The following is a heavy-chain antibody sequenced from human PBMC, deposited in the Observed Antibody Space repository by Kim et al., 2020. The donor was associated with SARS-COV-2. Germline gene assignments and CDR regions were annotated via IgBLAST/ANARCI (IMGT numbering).Heavy chain of an antibody. CDR3: ATPPPGPGDYYYMDV. J-gene: IGHJ6*03. CDR1: GYTLTELS. V-gene: IGHV1-24*01. CDR2: FDPEDGET. Sequence: ASVKVSCKVSGYTLTELSIHWVRQAPGKGLEWMGGFDPEDGETIYAQKFQGRVTMTEDTSTDTAYMELSSLRSEDTAVYYCATPPPGPGDYYYMDVWGKGTTVTVSS.